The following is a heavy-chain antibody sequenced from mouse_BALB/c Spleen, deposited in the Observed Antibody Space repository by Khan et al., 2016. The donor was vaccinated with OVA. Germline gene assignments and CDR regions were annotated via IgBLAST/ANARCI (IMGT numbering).Heavy chain of an antibody. V-gene: IGHV1S132*01. CDR3: ARGYFGNYEFAC. Sequence: QVQLKQPGAELVKPGASVKLSCKTSGYTFTSYWIQWVQQRPGQGLGWIGQIFPGTGTTYYNENFKGKATLTIDTSSTTAYMQLSSLTSEDSAVYFCARGYFGNYEFACWGRGTLVTVSA. J-gene: IGHJ3*01. CDR2: IFPGTGTT. D-gene: IGHD2-1*01. CDR1: GYTFTSYW.